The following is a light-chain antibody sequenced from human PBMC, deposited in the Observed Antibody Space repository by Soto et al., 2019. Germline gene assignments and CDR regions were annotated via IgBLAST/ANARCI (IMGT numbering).Light chain of an antibody. J-gene: IGKJ1*01. V-gene: IGKV3-15*01. CDR2: GAS. CDR1: QSVSSN. CDR3: XQYNNWPPGT. Sequence: EIVMTQSPATLSVSPGERATLSCRASQSVSSNLAWYQQKPGQAPRLLIYGASTRATGIPARFSGSGSGTXXXXXXSXXXSEXFAXYYCXQYNNWPPGTFGQGTKVEIK.